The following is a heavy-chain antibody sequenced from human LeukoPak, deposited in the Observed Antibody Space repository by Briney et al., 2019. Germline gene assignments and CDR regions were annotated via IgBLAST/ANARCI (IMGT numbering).Heavy chain of an antibody. CDR2: IYYSGST. CDR3: ARLPYPYDSSGSPPLGY. J-gene: IGHJ4*02. V-gene: IGHV4-39*01. D-gene: IGHD3-22*01. CDR1: GASISSSNYY. Sequence: SETLSLTCTVSGASISSSNYYWGWIRQPPGKGLEWIGSIYYSGSTYYNPSLKSRVTISVDTSKNQFSLKLSSVTAADTAVYYCARLPYPYDSSGSPPLGYWGQGTLVTVSS.